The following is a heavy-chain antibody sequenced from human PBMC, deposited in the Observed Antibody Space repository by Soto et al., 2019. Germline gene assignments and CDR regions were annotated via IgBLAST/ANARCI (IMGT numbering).Heavy chain of an antibody. D-gene: IGHD2-2*01. Sequence: EVQLVESGGGLVQPGGSLRLSCAASGFTFSNSWLSWVRQAPGKGLEWVANINQDGTEKYYVDSVKGRFTISRDNAKNSLYLQTNSLRAEDAAVYYCARTSPIMPHGYWGQGTLVTVSS. CDR2: INQDGTEK. V-gene: IGHV3-7*04. J-gene: IGHJ4*02. CDR1: GFTFSNSW. CDR3: ARTSPIMPHGY.